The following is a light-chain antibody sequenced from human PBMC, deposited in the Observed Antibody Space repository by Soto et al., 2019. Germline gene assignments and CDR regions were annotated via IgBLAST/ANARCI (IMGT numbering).Light chain of an antibody. CDR3: QQFKDWPPLT. CDR2: FAS. V-gene: IGKV3-15*01. CDR1: RSVSSN. J-gene: IGKJ4*01. Sequence: EIVVTQSPATLSVSPGESATLSCRASRSVSSNLAWYQQKPGQSPRLLIYFASTRATGVPARFSGSGSGTEFTLTISSLQSEDFAVYYCQQFKDWPPLTIGGGTKVEIK.